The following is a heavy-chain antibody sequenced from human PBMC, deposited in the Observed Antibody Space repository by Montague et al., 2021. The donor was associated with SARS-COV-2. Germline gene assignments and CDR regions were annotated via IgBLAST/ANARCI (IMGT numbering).Heavy chain of an antibody. D-gene: IGHD3-22*01. J-gene: IGHJ4*02. CDR3: ARGYYDSSGYYATVGVH. V-gene: IGHV3-66*01. Sequence: SLRLSCAASGFTVSSNYMSWVRQAPGKGLEWVSVIYSGGSTYYADSVKGIFTISRDNSKNTLYLQMNSLRAEDTAVYYCARGYYDSSGYYATVGVHWGQGTLVTVSS. CDR2: IYSGGST. CDR1: GFTVSSNY.